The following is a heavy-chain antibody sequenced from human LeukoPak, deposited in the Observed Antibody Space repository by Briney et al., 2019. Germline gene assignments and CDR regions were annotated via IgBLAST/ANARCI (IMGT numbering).Heavy chain of an antibody. CDR2: IYYSGST. Sequence: SETLSLTCTVSGGSISSHYWSWIRQPPGKGLEWIGYIYYSGSTNYNPSLKSRVTISVDTSKNQFSLKLSSVTAADTAVYYCARGPRFLEWLAKRGSREYYFDYWGQGTLVTVSS. J-gene: IGHJ4*02. V-gene: IGHV4-59*11. CDR1: GGSISSHY. D-gene: IGHD3-3*01. CDR3: ARGPRFLEWLAKRGSREYYFDY.